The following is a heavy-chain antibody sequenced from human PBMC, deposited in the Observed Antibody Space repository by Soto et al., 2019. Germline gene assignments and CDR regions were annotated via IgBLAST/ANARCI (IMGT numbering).Heavy chain of an antibody. J-gene: IGHJ5*02. Sequence: GAPVKVSCKDSGGTISSYTISWVRQDPGQGLEWMGRIIPILGIANYAQKFQGRVTITADKSTSTAYMELSSLRSEDTAVYYCASQVTTFRVDWFDPWGQATLV. CDR3: ASQVTTFRVDWFDP. V-gene: IGHV1-69*02. CDR1: GGTISSYT. CDR2: IIPILGIA. D-gene: IGHD4-17*01.